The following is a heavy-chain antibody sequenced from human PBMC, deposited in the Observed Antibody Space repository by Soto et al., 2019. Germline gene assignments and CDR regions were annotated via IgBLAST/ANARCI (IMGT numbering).Heavy chain of an antibody. CDR1: GFTFSNFG. J-gene: IGHJ4*02. Sequence: PGGSLRLSCAASGFTFSNFGMHWVRQAPGKGLEWVAVISSDGSDKYYSDSVKGRFTISRDNSKSTLFLQMNSLRVEDTAVYYCAKGSEVARQELDYWGQGTLVTVSS. CDR2: ISSDGSDK. D-gene: IGHD2-15*01. CDR3: AKGSEVARQELDY. V-gene: IGHV3-30*18.